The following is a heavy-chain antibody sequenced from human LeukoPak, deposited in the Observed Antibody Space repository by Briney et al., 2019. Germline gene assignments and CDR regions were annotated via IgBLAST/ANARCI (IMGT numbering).Heavy chain of an antibody. Sequence: PSQTLSLTCTVSGGSISSGSYYWSWIRQPGGKGLEWIGRIYTSGSTNYNPSLKSRVTISVDTSKNQFSLKLSSVTAADTAVYYCARIVELDAFDIWGQGTMVTVSS. J-gene: IGHJ3*02. D-gene: IGHD2-15*01. V-gene: IGHV4-61*02. CDR3: ARIVELDAFDI. CDR2: IYTSGST. CDR1: GGSISSGSYY.